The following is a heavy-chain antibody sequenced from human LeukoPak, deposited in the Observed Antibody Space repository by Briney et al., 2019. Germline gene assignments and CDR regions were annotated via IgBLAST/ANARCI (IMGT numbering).Heavy chain of an antibody. D-gene: IGHD1-1*01. J-gene: IGHJ5*02. CDR1: GFTFSSYW. V-gene: IGHV3-23*01. CDR2: ISGSGGST. CDR3: VRGWQQLGS. Sequence: PGGSLRLSCAASGFTFSSYWMSWVRQAPGKGLEWVSGISGSGGSTYYADSVKGRFTISRDNSKNTLYLQMNSLTAEDTAVYYCVRGWQQLGSWGRGTLVTVSS.